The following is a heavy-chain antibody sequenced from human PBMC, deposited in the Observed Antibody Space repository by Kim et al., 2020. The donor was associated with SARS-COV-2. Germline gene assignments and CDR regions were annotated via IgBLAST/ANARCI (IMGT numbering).Heavy chain of an antibody. V-gene: IGHV4-59*01. J-gene: IGHJ6*02. CDR2: IYYSGST. CDR3: ARDQAQGGWYYYYGMDV. Sequence: SETLSLTCTVSGGSISSYYWSWIRQPPGKGLEWIGYIYYSGSTNYNPSLKSRVTISVDTSKNQFSLKLSSVTAADTAVYYCARDQAQGGWYYYYGMDVWGQGTTVTVSS. D-gene: IGHD6-19*01. CDR1: GGSISSYY.